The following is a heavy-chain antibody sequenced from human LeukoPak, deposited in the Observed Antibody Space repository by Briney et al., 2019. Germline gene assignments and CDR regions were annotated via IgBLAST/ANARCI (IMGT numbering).Heavy chain of an antibody. CDR3: ARTLNTGRYDFWSGYYVWFDP. Sequence: KPSETLSLTCTVSGGSISSYYWSWIRQPPGKGLEWIGYIYYSGSTNYNPSLKSRVTISVDTSKNQFSLKLSSVTAADTAVYYCARTLNTGRYDFWSGYYVWFDPWGQGTLVTVSS. D-gene: IGHD3-3*01. CDR2: IYYSGST. J-gene: IGHJ5*02. V-gene: IGHV4-59*08. CDR1: GGSISSYY.